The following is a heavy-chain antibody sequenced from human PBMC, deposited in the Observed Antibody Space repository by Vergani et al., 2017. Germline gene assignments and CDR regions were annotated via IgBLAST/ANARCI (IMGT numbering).Heavy chain of an antibody. J-gene: IGHJ6*02. CDR3: ARDXLSDVGYCSGGSCYSYYYYGMDV. D-gene: IGHD2-15*01. Sequence: EVQLVESGGGLVKPGGSLRLSCAASGFTFSSYSMNWVRQAPGKGLAWVSSISSSSSYLYYADSVKVRFTISRDNAKNSLYLQMNGLRAEDTAVYYCARDXLSDVGYCSGGSCYSYYYYGMDVWGQGTTVTVSS. V-gene: IGHV3-21*01. CDR2: ISSSSSYL. CDR1: GFTFSSYS.